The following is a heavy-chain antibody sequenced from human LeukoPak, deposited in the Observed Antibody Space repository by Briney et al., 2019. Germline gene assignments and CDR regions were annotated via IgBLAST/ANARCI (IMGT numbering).Heavy chain of an antibody. CDR1: GFIFDDYA. V-gene: IGHV3-43D*03. J-gene: IGHJ4*02. Sequence: GGSLRLSCAASGFIFDDYAMHWVRQAPGKGLEWVSLITWDGGSIYYADSVKGRFTISRDNIKNSLYLQMNSLRAEDTALYYCAKDARNYFDYWGQGTLVTVSS. CDR2: ITWDGGSI. CDR3: AKDARNYFDY. D-gene: IGHD6-6*01.